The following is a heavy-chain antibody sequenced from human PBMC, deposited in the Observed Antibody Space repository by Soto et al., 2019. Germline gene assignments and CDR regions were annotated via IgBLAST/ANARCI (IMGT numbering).Heavy chain of an antibody. CDR3: ARGIWGAVPTSYYYYYYGMDV. V-gene: IGHV1-69*13. Sequence: SVKVSCKASGYTFTSYGISWVRQAPGQGLEWMGGIIPIIGTANYAQKFQGRVTITADESTSTAYMELSSLRSEDTAVYYCARGIWGAVPTSYYYYYYGMDVWGQGTTVTVSS. CDR2: IIPIIGTA. J-gene: IGHJ6*02. CDR1: GYTFTSYG. D-gene: IGHD2-2*01.